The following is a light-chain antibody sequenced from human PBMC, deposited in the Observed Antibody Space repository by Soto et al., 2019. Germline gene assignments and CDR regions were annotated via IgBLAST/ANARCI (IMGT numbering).Light chain of an antibody. Sequence: QSVLTQPPSVSGAPGQRVTISCTGSSSNIGAGYDVHWYQQLPGTAPKLLIYGNSNRPSGVPDRFSGSKSGTSASLAITGLEVEDEADYYCQPYDSSLGGAVFGGGTKLPVL. V-gene: IGLV1-40*01. CDR3: QPYDSSLGGAV. CDR2: GNS. J-gene: IGLJ2*01. CDR1: SSNIGAGYD.